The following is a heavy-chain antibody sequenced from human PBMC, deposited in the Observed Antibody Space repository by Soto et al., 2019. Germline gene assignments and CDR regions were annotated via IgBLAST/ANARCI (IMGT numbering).Heavy chain of an antibody. CDR2: ISGSGGST. CDR1: GFTFSSYA. D-gene: IGHD6-13*01. J-gene: IGHJ4*02. CDR3: AKDLSSWPAGVFDY. Sequence: EVQLLESGGGLVQPGGSLRLSCAASGFTFSSYAMSWVRQAPGKGLEWVSAISGSGGSTYYADSVKGRFTISRDNSKNPLNLQMNSRRAEDTAVYYCAKDLSSWPAGVFDYWGQGTLVTVSS. V-gene: IGHV3-23*01.